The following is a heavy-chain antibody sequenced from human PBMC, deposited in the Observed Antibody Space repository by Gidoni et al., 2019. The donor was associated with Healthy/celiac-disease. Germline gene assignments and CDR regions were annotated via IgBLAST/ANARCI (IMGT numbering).Heavy chain of an antibody. CDR3: GEDEGAHYYGSGSYVY. Sequence: EVELLESEAGLGRLGRSLRLTCAAYGFSFPSCAMRWVRQAPGKGREWVSSISGSGGSTYYADSVKGRCTITRDNSKNKLDLQMNSLRAEDTAVYYCGEDEGAHYYGSGSYVYWGQGTLVTVSS. V-gene: IGHV3-23*01. CDR2: ISGSGGST. CDR1: GFSFPSCA. J-gene: IGHJ4*02. D-gene: IGHD3-10*01.